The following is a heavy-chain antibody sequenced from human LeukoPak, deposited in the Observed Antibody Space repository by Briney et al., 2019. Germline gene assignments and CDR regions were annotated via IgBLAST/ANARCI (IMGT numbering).Heavy chain of an antibody. V-gene: IGHV4-34*01. CDR2: INHSGST. Sequence: SETLSLTCTISGGSVSDYYWSWIRQPPGKGLEWIGEINHSGSTNYNPSLKGRVTISVDTSKNQFSLKLSSVTAADTAVYYCARGGPTISFDYWGQGTLVTVSS. D-gene: IGHD3-3*01. J-gene: IGHJ4*02. CDR1: GGSVSDYY. CDR3: ARGGPTISFDY.